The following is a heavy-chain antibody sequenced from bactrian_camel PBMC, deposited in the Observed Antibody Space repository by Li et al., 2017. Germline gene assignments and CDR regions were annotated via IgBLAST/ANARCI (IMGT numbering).Heavy chain of an antibody. CDR1: RYAYSSYW. Sequence: GSLRLSCTASSRYAYSSYWMYWVRQAPGKGLEWVSTINSGGGTTYYADSVKGRFTISRDNAENTMYLQMNNLESEDTALYYCATPSLANLDWISSLGYWGQGTQVTVS. V-gene: IGHV3S1*01. D-gene: IGHD1*01. CDR3: ATPSLANLDWISSLGY. J-gene: IGHJ6*01. CDR2: INSGGGTT.